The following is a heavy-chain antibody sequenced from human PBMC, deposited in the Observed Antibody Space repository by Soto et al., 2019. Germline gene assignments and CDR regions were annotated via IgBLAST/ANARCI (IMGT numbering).Heavy chain of an antibody. J-gene: IGHJ6*02. CDR2: SIPVFDIR. D-gene: IGHD1-26*01. Sequence: QVQLVQSGAEVKKPGSSVKVSCKASGGTFSSYAMTWVRQAPGQGLEWIGGSIPVFDIRHSAQKFQGRVTISADTSTSTAYMEQNCLSSEDTAVYYCASSLCGSYSGVYGLDVWGQGTTVTVSS. V-gene: IGHV1-69*17. CDR3: ASSLCGSYSGVYGLDV. CDR1: GGTFSSYA.